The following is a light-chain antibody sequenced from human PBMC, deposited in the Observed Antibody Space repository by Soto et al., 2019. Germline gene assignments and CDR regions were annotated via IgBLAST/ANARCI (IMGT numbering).Light chain of an antibody. CDR2: DVS. CDR1: SSDVGGYNY. Sequence: QSALTQPASVSGSPGQSITISCTGTSSDVGGYNYVSWYQQHPGKAPKLMIYDVSNRPSGVSNRFSGSKSGNTASLTISGLQAEDEADYYCSAYTSISTPVVFGGGTKLPVL. J-gene: IGLJ2*01. CDR3: SAYTSISTPVV. V-gene: IGLV2-14*01.